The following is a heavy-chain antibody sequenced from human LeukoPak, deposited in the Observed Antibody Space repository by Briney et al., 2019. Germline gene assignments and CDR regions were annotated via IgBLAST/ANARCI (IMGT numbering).Heavy chain of an antibody. V-gene: IGHV3-7*01. CDR2: MKEDGSDE. D-gene: IGHD3-16*01. J-gene: IGHJ1*01. CDR3: ARGGAGGGYFPT. Sequence: GGSLRLPCVASGFSFSSSTMSWVRQAAGRGLEWVAKMKEDGSDENYVDSVKGRFTISRDNARNSLHLQMNSLRAEDTAVYFCARGGAGGGYFPTWGQGILVIVSS. CDR1: GFSFSSST.